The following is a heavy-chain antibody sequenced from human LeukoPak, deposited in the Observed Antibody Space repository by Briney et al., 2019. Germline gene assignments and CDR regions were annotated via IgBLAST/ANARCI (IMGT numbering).Heavy chain of an antibody. D-gene: IGHD6-13*01. Sequence: GGSLRLSCAASQFIFSTYAMSWVRQAPGKGLEWVSGITSSGGSTYYADSVRGRFTISRDNSKNTLYLQMNSLRVEDTAVYYCAKDSSYSSSWFQGWGQGTLVTVSS. CDR1: QFIFSTYA. V-gene: IGHV3-23*01. CDR3: AKDSSYSSSWFQG. CDR2: ITSSGGST. J-gene: IGHJ4*02.